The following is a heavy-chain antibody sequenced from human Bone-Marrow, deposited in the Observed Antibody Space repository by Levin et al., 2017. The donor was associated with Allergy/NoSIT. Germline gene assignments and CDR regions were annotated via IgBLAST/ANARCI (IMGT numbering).Heavy chain of an antibody. Sequence: GGSLRLSCATSGFTFSSYSMNWVRQAPGKGLEWVSYINSSSGTIYYADSVKGRFTSSRDNAKKSLYLQMSSLGVEDTAVYYCVGGRPDYWGQGTLVTVSS. J-gene: IGHJ4*02. V-gene: IGHV3-48*01. CDR1: GFTFSSYS. CDR3: VGGRPDY. CDR2: INSSSGTI.